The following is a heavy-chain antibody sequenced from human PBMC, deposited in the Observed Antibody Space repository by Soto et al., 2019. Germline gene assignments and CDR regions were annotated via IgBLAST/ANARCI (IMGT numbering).Heavy chain of an antibody. CDR1: GFTFSSYS. D-gene: IGHD3-22*01. CDR3: ARGDYYDSTGPFDY. V-gene: IGHV3-48*02. J-gene: IGHJ4*02. CDR2: ISSSSSTI. Sequence: PGGSLRLSCAASGFTFSSYSMNWVRQAPGKGLEWVSYISSSSSTIYYADSVKGRFTISRDNAKNSLYLQMNSLRDEDTAVYYCARGDYYDSTGPFDYWGQGTLVTVSS.